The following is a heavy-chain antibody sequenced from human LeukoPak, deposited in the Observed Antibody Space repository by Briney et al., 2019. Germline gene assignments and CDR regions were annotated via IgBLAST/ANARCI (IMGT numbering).Heavy chain of an antibody. D-gene: IGHD2-21*01. CDR2: IYSGGST. CDR1: GFTVSSNY. V-gene: IGHV3-53*01. J-gene: IGHJ6*03. Sequence: GGSLRLSCAASGFTVSSNYMSWVRQAPGKGLEWVSVIYSGGSTYYADSVKGRFTISRDNSKNTLYLQMSSLRAEDTAVYYCARSATIADYYYMDIWGKGTTVTVSS. CDR3: ARSATIADYYYMDI.